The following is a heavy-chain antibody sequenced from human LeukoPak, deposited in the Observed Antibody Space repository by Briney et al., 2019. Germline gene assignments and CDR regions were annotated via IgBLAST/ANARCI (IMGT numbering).Heavy chain of an antibody. CDR2: ISDSGGSR. V-gene: IGHV3-23*01. CDR1: GFTFSSYA. Sequence: GGSLRLSCGASGFTFSSYAMSWVRQAPGKGLEWVSCISDSGGSRHYADSVKGRFTISRDNSKNTLYLQVNSLRAEDTAVYYCARHGSITMVRGRLRYYYMDVWGKGTTVTISS. J-gene: IGHJ6*03. CDR3: ARHGSITMVRGRLRYYYMDV. D-gene: IGHD3-10*01.